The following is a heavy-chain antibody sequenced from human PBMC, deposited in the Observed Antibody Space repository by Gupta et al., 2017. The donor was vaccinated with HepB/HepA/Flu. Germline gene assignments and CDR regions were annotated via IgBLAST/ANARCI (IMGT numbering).Heavy chain of an antibody. J-gene: IGHJ4*02. D-gene: IGHD6-19*01. CDR3: ARSRGGYSSNSFFLDN. CDR1: GFTVSSTF. CDR2: IYSDVTT. V-gene: IGHV3-66*01. Sequence: EVHLVESGGGLVQPGGSLRLSCAASGFTVSSTFMSWVRQAPGRGLEWVSMIYSDVTTYSADSVKGRFTISRDTTRNTVFLQMNRLRAEDTAVYYCARSRGGYSSNSFFLDNWGQGTLVTVSS.